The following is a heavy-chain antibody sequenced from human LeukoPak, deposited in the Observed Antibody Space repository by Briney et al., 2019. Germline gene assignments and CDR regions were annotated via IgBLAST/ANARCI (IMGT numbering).Heavy chain of an antibody. CDR1: GFTFDDYA. J-gene: IGHJ4*02. V-gene: IGHV3-9*01. CDR3: ARGSLSARPN. Sequence: GGSLRPSCAASGFTFDDYAMHWVRQAPGKGLEWVSGISWNSGSIGYADSVKGRFTISRDNAKNSLYLQMNSLRAEDTAVYYCARGSLSARPNWGQGTLVTVSS. CDR2: ISWNSGSI. D-gene: IGHD3-3*02.